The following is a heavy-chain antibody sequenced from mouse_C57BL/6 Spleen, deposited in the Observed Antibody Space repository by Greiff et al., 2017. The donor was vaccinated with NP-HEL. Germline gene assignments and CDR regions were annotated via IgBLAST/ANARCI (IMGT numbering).Heavy chain of an antibody. D-gene: IGHD1-1*01. CDR1: GYTFTTYP. V-gene: IGHV1-47*01. CDR3: ATTVVAHYYAMDY. CDR2: FHPYNDDT. J-gene: IGHJ4*01. Sequence: QVQLKESGAELVKPGASVKMSCKASGYTFTTYPIEWMKQNHGKSLEWIGNFHPYNDDTKYNEKFKGKATLTVEKSSSTVYLELSRLTSDDSAVYYCATTVVAHYYAMDYWGQGTSVTVSS.